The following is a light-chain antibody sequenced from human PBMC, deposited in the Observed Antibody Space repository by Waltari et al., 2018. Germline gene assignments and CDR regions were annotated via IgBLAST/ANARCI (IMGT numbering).Light chain of an antibody. J-gene: IGLJ1*01. CDR2: GVS. Sequence: QSDLTQPASVSGSPGQSITISCTVTSSDVGGYNYVSWYQQHPGQAPKLMIYGVSNRPSGGSNRFSGSKSGNTASLTISGLQAEDEADYYCSSYTGSSIRYVFGTGTKVTVL. V-gene: IGLV2-14*01. CDR1: SSDVGGYNY. CDR3: SSYTGSSIRYV.